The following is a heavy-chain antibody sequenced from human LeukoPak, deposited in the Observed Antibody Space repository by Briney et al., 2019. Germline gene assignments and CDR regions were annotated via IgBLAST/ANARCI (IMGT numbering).Heavy chain of an antibody. V-gene: IGHV3-23*01. CDR1: GFPFSTYA. Sequence: GGSLRLSCAASGFPFSTYAMSRVRQAPGKGLEWVSSISGSGGSTDYADSVKGRFTISRDNSKNTLYLQMNSLRAEDTALYYCAKDHWGGSAYWKFDYWGQGTLVTVSS. CDR3: AKDHWGGSAYWKFDY. CDR2: ISGSGGST. J-gene: IGHJ4*02. D-gene: IGHD3-16*01.